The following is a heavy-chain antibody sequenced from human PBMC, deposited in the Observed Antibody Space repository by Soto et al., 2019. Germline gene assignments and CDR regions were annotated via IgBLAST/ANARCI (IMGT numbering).Heavy chain of an antibody. Sequence: EVQLVESGGGLVQPGGSLRLSCVASGFTFSAYAMNWVRQAPGRGLEWVSHIGGSSNNIFYADSVKGRFTISRDNAKNSLYLQVNSLRAEDTAMYYCARGLGYNWFDPWGQGTLVTVSS. CDR1: GFTFSAYA. CDR3: ARGLGYNWFDP. J-gene: IGHJ5*02. D-gene: IGHD7-27*01. V-gene: IGHV3-48*01. CDR2: IGGSSNNI.